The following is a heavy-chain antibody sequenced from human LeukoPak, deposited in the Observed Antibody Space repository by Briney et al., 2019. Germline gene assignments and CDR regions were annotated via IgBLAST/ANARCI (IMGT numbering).Heavy chain of an antibody. CDR1: GGSFSAYF. CDR2: VGHSGSA. D-gene: IGHD3-22*01. J-gene: IGHJ3*02. CDR3: ATRGDYSDTSGNSYDALDI. V-gene: IGHV4-34*01. Sequence: PSETLSLTCAVSGGSFSAYFWRWIRQPPGKGLEWIGDVGHSGSADYNPSLKSRVTISADPSKSQFSLKLTSVTAADTAVYYCATRGDYSDTSGNSYDALDIWGQGTMVTVSS.